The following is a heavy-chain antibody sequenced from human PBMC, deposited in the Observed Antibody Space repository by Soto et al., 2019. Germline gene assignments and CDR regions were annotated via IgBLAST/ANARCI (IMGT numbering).Heavy chain of an antibody. V-gene: IGHV3-33*01. CDR1: GFTFLSYG. D-gene: IGHD3-16*01. CDR3: ARDQGGDFDY. Sequence: QVQLVESGGGVVQPGRSQRLSCAASGFTFLSYGMHWVRQAPGKGLEWVALIWYDGSNKYYADSVKGRFTISRDNSKKTLYLQMNSLRAEDTAVYYCARDQGGDFDYGGQGTLVAVSS. J-gene: IGHJ4*02. CDR2: IWYDGSNK.